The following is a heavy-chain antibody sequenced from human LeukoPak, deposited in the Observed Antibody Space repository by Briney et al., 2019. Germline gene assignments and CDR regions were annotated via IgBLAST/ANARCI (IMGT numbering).Heavy chain of an antibody. CDR3: ARNRATNDY. J-gene: IGHJ4*02. V-gene: IGHV3-9*01. Sequence: PGRSLRLSCAASGFTFDDYAMHWVRQAPGKGLEWVSGISWNSGSIGYADSVKGRFTISRDNAKNSLYLQMNSLRAEDTAVYYCARNRATNDYWGQGTLVTVSS. CDR1: GFTFDDYA. CDR2: ISWNSGSI. D-gene: IGHD1-26*01.